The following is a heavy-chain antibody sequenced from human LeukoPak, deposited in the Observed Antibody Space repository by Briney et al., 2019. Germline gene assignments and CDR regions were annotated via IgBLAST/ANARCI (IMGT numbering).Heavy chain of an antibody. V-gene: IGHV3-33*08. CDR1: GFTFSNYA. Sequence: GGSLRLSCEASGFTFSNYAMHWVRQAPGKGLEWVAVIWYDGSNKYYADSVKGRFTISRDNSKNTLYLQMNSLRAEDTAVYYCAREILLWFGAPLYGMDVWGQGTTVTVSS. J-gene: IGHJ6*02. CDR2: IWYDGSNK. D-gene: IGHD3-10*01. CDR3: AREILLWFGAPLYGMDV.